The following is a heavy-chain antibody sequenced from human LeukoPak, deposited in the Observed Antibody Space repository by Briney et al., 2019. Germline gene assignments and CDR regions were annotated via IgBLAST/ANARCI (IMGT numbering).Heavy chain of an antibody. CDR1: GGSISSYY. CDR3: ARLGSTFDI. D-gene: IGHD2-2*01. J-gene: IGHJ3*02. Sequence: SETLSPTCTVSGGSISSYYWTWIRQPPGKGLEWIGYIFYSGGSNYNPSLKSRVTISVDTSKNHFSLKLSSVTAADTAVYYCARLGSTFDIWGQGTMVTVSS. CDR2: IFYSGGS. V-gene: IGHV4-59*08.